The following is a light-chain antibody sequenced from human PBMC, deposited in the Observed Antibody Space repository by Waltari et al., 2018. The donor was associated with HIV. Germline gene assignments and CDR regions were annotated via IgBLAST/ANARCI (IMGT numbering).Light chain of an antibody. V-gene: IGLV2-14*01. CDR3: TSYTTTNTWV. CDR2: EVS. Sequence: QSALTQPASVSGSPGQSITISCTGTDTDVGTYNYVSWFQHHPGKAPKRIISEVSNRPSGVSHRVSGSKSCNTASLIISGLQAEDEASYYCTSYTTTNTWVFGGGTNLTVL. J-gene: IGLJ3*02. CDR1: DTDVGTYNY.